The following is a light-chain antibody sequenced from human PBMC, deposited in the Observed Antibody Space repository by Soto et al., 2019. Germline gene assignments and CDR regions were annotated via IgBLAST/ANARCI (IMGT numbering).Light chain of an antibody. CDR1: HSVSTY. J-gene: IGKJ1*01. V-gene: IGKV3-20*01. CDR2: GAS. CDR3: QQYGDSPQT. Sequence: DIVLTQSPGTLYLSPGEGASLSCRASHSVSTYLAWYQQKPGQAPRLLIYGASSRATGIPNRFSGSGSGTDFTLTISRLEPEDFAVYYCQQYGDSPQTFGQGTKVDIK.